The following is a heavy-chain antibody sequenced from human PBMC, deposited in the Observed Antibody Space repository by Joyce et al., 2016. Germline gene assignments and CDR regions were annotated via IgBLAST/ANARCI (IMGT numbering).Heavy chain of an antibody. CDR2: MSGGGGST. J-gene: IGHJ4*02. CDR3: AKMTTVTTGIDS. V-gene: IGHV3-23*01. Sequence: EVQLLDSGGGLVQPGGSLRLSCAASGFTFSSYAMSWVRQAPGKGLKWVAGMSGGGGSTYYADSVKGRFTISRDNSNNTLYLQMNSLRAEDTAVYYCAKMTTVTTGIDSWGQGTLVTVSS. CDR1: GFTFSSYA. D-gene: IGHD4-17*01.